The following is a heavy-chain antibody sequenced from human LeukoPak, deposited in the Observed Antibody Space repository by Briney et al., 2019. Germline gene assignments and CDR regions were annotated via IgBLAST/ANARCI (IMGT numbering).Heavy chain of an antibody. CDR1: GFIFSSYW. CDR2: IKTDGSST. D-gene: IGHD5-12*01. Sequence: PGGSLRLSCAASGFIFSSYWMHWVRQAPGKGLVWVSRIKTDGSSTNYADSVKGRFTISRDNAKNTLYLQMNSLRAEDTAVYYCARGGFRYFDLWGRGTLVTVSS. CDR3: ARGGFRYFDL. V-gene: IGHV3-74*01. J-gene: IGHJ2*01.